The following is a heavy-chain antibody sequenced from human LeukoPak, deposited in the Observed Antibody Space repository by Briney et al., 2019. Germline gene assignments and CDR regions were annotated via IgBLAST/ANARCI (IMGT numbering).Heavy chain of an antibody. J-gene: IGHJ6*02. Sequence: ASVKVSCKASGYTFTDYYMHWVRQAPGQGLEWMAWINPNSGGTNYAQKFQGRVTMTRDTSISTAYMELSRLRSDDTAVYYCARGAYCGGGDCYPSRGYGMDVWGQGTTVTVSS. CDR1: GYTFTDYY. CDR2: INPNSGGT. CDR3: ARGAYCGGGDCYPSRGYGMDV. D-gene: IGHD2-21*01. V-gene: IGHV1-2*02.